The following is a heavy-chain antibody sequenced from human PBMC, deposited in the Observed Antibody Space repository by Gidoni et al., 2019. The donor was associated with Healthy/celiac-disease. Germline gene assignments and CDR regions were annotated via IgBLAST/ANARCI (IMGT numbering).Heavy chain of an antibody. J-gene: IGHJ6*02. CDR2: IIPILGIA. D-gene: IGHD1-1*01. CDR1: GGTLSSYS. Sequence: QVQLVQSGAEVKKPGSSVKVSCKASGGTLSSYSISWVRQAPGQGLEWMGGIIPILGIANYAQKFQGRVTITADKSTSTAYMELSSLRSEDTAVYYCARDGIRGNTTPSYGMDVWGQGTTVTVSS. CDR3: ARDGIRGNTTPSYGMDV. V-gene: IGHV1-69*10.